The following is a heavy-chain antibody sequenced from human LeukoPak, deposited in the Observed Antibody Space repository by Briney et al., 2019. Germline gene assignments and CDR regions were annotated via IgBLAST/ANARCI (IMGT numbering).Heavy chain of an antibody. CDR1: GFIFSGSA. CDR3: TRQIGDGYNLIDY. D-gene: IGHD5-24*01. V-gene: IGHV3-73*01. J-gene: IGHJ4*02. CDR2: IRSKANNYAT. Sequence: PGGSLRLSCAASGFIFSGSAIHWVRQASGKGLEWVGRIRSKANNYATTSAASVKGRFTISRDDSKNTAYLQVNSLKTEDTAVCYCTRQIGDGYNLIDYWGQGTLVTVSS.